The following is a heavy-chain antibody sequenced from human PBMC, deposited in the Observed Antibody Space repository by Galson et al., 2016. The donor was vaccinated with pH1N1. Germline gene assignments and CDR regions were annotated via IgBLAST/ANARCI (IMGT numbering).Heavy chain of an antibody. CDR3: ARVVNYYDSSGDDAVDI. V-gene: IGHV3-23*01. CDR1: GFTFSYHA. Sequence: SLRLSCAASGFTFSYHAMTWVRQAPGKGLEWVSGISGLGVKTYYADSVRGRFIISRDNSKNNLSLHVNSLRAEDTAVYYCARVVNYYDSSGDDAVDIWGQGTVVTVSS. J-gene: IGHJ3*02. CDR2: ISGLGVKT. D-gene: IGHD3-22*01.